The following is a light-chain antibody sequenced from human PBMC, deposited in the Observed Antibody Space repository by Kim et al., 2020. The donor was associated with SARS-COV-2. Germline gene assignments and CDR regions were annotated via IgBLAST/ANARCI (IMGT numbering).Light chain of an antibody. CDR2: DAS. Sequence: LSPGERATLSCRASQSVSRYLAWYQQKPGQAPRLLIYDASSRATGTPARFSGSGSGTDFTLTISSLEPEDFAVYYCQQRNTWPLTFGGGTKVDIK. CDR3: QQRNTWPLT. CDR1: QSVSRY. J-gene: IGKJ4*01. V-gene: IGKV3-11*01.